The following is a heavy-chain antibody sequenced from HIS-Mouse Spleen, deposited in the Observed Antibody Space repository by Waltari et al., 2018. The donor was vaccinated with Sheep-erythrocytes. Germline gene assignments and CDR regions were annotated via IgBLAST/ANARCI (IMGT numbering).Heavy chain of an antibody. V-gene: IGHV3-30*18. CDR2: ISYDGSNK. CDR3: AKVRTVNYWYFDL. CDR1: GFTFSSYG. J-gene: IGHJ2*01. Sequence: QVQLVESGGGVVQPGRSLRLSCAASGFTFSSYGMHWVRQAPGKGLEWVAFISYDGSNKYYADSVKGRFTISRDNSKNTLYLQMNSLRAEDTAVYYCAKVRTVNYWYFDLWGQGTLVTVSS. D-gene: IGHD1-1*01.